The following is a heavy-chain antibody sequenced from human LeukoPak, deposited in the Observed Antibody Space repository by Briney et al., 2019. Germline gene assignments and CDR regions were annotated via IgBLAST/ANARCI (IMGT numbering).Heavy chain of an antibody. D-gene: IGHD4-17*01. J-gene: IGHJ5*02. CDR1: GFTVSSNH. Sequence: GGSLRLSCAASGFTVSSNHMSWVRQAPGKGLEWVAVIWYDGTNKYYADSVKGRFTISRDNSKNTLYLQMNSLRAEDTAVYYCARATVTRWFDPWGQGTLVTVSS. CDR2: IWYDGTNK. CDR3: ARATVTRWFDP. V-gene: IGHV3-33*08.